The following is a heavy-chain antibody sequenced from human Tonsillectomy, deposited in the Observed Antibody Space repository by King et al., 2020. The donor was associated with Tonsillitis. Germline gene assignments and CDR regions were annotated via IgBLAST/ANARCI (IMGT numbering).Heavy chain of an antibody. D-gene: IGHD3-10*01. V-gene: IGHV1-2*02. Sequence: QLVQSGAEVKKPGASVKVSCKASGYTFTDYYMYWVRQASGQGLEWMGWINPHNGGTNYAQKFQGRVTMTGDTSVSTAYMELSGLGSDDTALYYCARALWGEGSYYFDYWGQGTLVTVSS. CDR1: GYTFTDYY. CDR3: ARALWGEGSYYFDY. CDR2: INPHNGGT. J-gene: IGHJ4*02.